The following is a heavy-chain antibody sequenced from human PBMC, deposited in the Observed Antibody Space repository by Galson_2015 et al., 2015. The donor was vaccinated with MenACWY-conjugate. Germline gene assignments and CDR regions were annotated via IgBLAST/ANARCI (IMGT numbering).Heavy chain of an antibody. D-gene: IGHD5-18*01. CDR1: GFTFSNAW. V-gene: IGHV3-15*01. CDR2: IKSKTDGGTT. Sequence: SLRLSCAASGFTFSNAWMSWVRQAPGKGLEWVGRIKSKTDGGTTDYAAPVKGRFTISRDDSKNTLYLQMNSVKTEDTAVYYCTTDLGSSYGRDFDYWGQGTLVTVSS. J-gene: IGHJ4*02. CDR3: TTDLGSSYGRDFDY.